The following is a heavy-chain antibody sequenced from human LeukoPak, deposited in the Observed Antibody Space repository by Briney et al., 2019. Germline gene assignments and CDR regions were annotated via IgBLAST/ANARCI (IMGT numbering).Heavy chain of an antibody. Sequence: GGSLRLSCEASGFTFSHCGMQWVRQAPGKGLEGVAVIWSDATNQYYSDPVKGRFTISRDNFKRTVSLQMNSLRAEDTAVYYCVKDAQRGFDYSNSLQHWGQGSLVTVSS. CDR1: GFTFSHCG. CDR3: VKDAQRGFDYSNSLQH. CDR2: IWSDATNQ. V-gene: IGHV3-33*06. D-gene: IGHD4-11*01. J-gene: IGHJ4*02.